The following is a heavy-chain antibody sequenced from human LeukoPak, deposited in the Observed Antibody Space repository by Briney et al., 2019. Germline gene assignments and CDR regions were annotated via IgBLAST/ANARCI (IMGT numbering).Heavy chain of an antibody. CDR1: GYTFTSYA. D-gene: IGHD6-13*01. CDR3: AGDLASRGAAAGGPYYYYGMDV. J-gene: IGHJ6*02. Sequence: ASVKVSCKASGYTFTSYAMNWVRQAPGQGLEWMGWINTNTGNPTYAQGFTGRFVFSLDTSVSTAYLQISSLKAEDTAVYYCAGDLASRGAAAGGPYYYYGMDVWGQGTTVTVSS. V-gene: IGHV7-4-1*02. CDR2: INTNTGNP.